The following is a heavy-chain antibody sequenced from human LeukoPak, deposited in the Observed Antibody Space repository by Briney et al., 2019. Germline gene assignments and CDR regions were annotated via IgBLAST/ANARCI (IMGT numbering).Heavy chain of an antibody. CDR2: VYVSGNS. CDR3: ARHPFSSPFDH. J-gene: IGHJ4*02. Sequence: SETLSLTCTVSGASVSGDYWSWIRQPPGKGLEWIGYVYVSGNSNYNPSLKSRVSISLDTSKNQVSLTLTSVTAADTAVYYCARHPFSSPFDHWGQGTLVAVSS. CDR1: GASVSGDY. D-gene: IGHD2/OR15-2a*01. V-gene: IGHV4-59*08.